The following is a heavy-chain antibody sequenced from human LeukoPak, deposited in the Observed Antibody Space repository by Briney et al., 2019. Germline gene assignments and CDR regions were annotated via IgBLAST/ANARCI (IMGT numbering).Heavy chain of an antibody. CDR1: GFTFDDYA. CDR3: AKGSEQQLVFSYFDY. J-gene: IGHJ4*02. Sequence: GGSLRLSCAASGFTFDDYAMHWVRQAPGKGLEWVSAISGSGGSTYYADSVKGRFTISRDNSKNTLYLQMNSLRAEDTAVYYCAKGSEQQLVFSYFDYWGQGTLVTVSS. CDR2: ISGSGGST. D-gene: IGHD6-13*01. V-gene: IGHV3-23*01.